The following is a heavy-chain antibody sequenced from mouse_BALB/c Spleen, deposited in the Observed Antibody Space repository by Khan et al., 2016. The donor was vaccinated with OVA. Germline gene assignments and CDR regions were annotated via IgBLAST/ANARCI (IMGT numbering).Heavy chain of an antibody. J-gene: IGHJ3*01. Sequence: EVELVESGGDLVKPGGSLKLSCAASGFTFSSYSMSWVRQTPDKRLEWVVSISSGGDYTYYPDIVKGRFTISRDNAKNTLYLQMSSLKPEDTAMYYCASHLTGSFAYWGQGTLVPVSA. V-gene: IGHV5-6*01. CDR3: ASHLTGSFAY. CDR2: ISSGGDYT. CDR1: GFTFSSYS.